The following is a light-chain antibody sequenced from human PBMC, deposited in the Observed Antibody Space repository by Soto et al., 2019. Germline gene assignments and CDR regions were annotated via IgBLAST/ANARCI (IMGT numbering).Light chain of an antibody. V-gene: IGKV3-20*01. CDR1: QSVSDNY. CDR2: GAS. J-gene: IGKJ1*01. Sequence: ELVLTQSPGTLSLSPGERATLSCRASQSVSDNYLAWYLQKPGQAPRLLIYGASTRATGIPDRFSGSGSGTDFTLTISRLEPEDFAVYYWQQYGRSPWTFGQGTKV. CDR3: QQYGRSPWT.